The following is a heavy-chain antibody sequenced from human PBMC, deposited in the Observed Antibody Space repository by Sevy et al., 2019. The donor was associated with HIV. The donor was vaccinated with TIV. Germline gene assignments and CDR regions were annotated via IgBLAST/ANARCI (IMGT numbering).Heavy chain of an antibody. J-gene: IGHJ6*02. V-gene: IGHV3-30*02. D-gene: IGHD6-13*01. CDR2: IRYDGSNK. Sequence: GGSLRLSCAASGFTFSSYGMHWVRQAPGKGLEWVAFIRYDGSNKYYADSVKGRFTISRDNSKNTLYLQMNSLRAEDTAVYYFAKEIRPDSSSWDQYYYYYGMDVWGQGTTVTVSS. CDR3: AKEIRPDSSSWDQYYYYYGMDV. CDR1: GFTFSSYG.